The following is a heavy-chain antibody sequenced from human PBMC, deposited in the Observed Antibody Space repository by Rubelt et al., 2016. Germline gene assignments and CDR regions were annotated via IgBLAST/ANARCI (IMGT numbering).Heavy chain of an antibody. Sequence: MTWVRQAPGKGLEWVSGISANGDRTYYADSVKGRFTVSRDNFTNTLYLQMNSLRTEDTAVYYCARVKGRLYGSGSYAGFDYWGQGTLVTVSS. J-gene: IGHJ4*02. CDR3: ARVKGRLYGSGSYAGFDY. CDR2: ISANGDRT. V-gene: IGHV3-23*01. D-gene: IGHD3-10*01.